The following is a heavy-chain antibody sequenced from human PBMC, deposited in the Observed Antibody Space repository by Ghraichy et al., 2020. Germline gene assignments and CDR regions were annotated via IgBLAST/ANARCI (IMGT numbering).Heavy chain of an antibody. D-gene: IGHD3-3*01. CDR2: IYYGGHT. CDR3: ARSSYTSTYYGSFDF. Sequence: SETLSLTCTVSGGSIRSSNYYWGWVRQTPEKGLEWIGSIYYGGHTYHNPSLRSRVTLSVDTAANQVSLRLYSVTAADTAVYYCARSSYTSTYYGSFDFWGQGTLVSVST. J-gene: IGHJ4*02. CDR1: GGSIRSSNYY. V-gene: IGHV4-39*01.